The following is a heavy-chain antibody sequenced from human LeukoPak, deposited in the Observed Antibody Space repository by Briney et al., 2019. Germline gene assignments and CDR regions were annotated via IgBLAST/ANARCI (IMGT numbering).Heavy chain of an antibody. J-gene: IGHJ5*02. CDR2: IYPDDSNT. CDR1: GYSFSNYW. V-gene: IGHV5-51*01. D-gene: IGHD3-10*01. CDR3: ARQRGSSGTINWLDP. Sequence: GESLKISCQGFGYSFSNYWIGWVRPLPGEGPEWVGVIYPDDSNTRYSPSFQGQVTISADRSIRTAYLQWTSLKASDTAMYYCARQRGSSGTINWLDPWGQGTLVTVSS.